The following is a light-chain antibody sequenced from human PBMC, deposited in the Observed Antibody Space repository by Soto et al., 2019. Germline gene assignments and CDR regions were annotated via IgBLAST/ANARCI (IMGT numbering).Light chain of an antibody. Sequence: IVLLQSPGTLSLSPGDRATVSCRASQSVNNNYLAWYQQKPGQALRLLIYGASSRATGIPDRFSGSGSGTDFTLTISRLEPEEFEVYDCHQYGTSPLTFGQGTEVEIK. CDR3: HQYGTSPLT. CDR1: QSVNNNY. V-gene: IGKV3-20*01. J-gene: IGKJ1*01. CDR2: GAS.